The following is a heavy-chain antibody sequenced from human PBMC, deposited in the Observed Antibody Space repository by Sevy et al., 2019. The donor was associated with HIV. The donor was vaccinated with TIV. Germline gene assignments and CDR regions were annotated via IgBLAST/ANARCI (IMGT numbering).Heavy chain of an antibody. CDR1: GFTFSSYG. J-gene: IGHJ5*02. CDR3: ARAGCSGGSCYNNVFWFDP. V-gene: IGHV3-33*01. D-gene: IGHD2-15*01. Sequence: GGSLRLSCAASGFTFSSYGMHWVRQAPGKGLEWVAVIWYDGSNKYYADSVKGRFTISRDNSKNTLYLQMNSLRAEDTAVYYCARAGCSGGSCYNNVFWFDPWGQGTLVTVSS. CDR2: IWYDGSNK.